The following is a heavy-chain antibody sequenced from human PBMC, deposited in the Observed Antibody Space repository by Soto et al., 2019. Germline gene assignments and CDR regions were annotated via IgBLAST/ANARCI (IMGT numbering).Heavy chain of an antibody. V-gene: IGHV3-48*01. CDR2: ISSSSSTI. CDR1: GFTFSTYS. D-gene: IGHD3-22*01. CDR3: AKEWVYDSSGWSFDY. J-gene: IGHJ4*02. Sequence: PGGSLRLSCAASGFTFSTYSMNWVRQAPGKGLEWVSYISSSSSTIFYTDSVKGRFTVSRDNAKNSLYLQMNSLRVEDTAVYYCAKEWVYDSSGWSFDYWGQGTLVTVSS.